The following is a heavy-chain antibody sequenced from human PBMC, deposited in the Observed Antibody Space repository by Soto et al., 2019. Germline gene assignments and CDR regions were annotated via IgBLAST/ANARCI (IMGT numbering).Heavy chain of an antibody. D-gene: IGHD2-2*01. V-gene: IGHV3-74*01. CDR1: GFTFSNVC. Sequence: GGSLRLSCAASGFTFSNVCMHLVLQAPGKGPVWVSRINGDGSSTSHADSVKGRFTISRDNAENTLFLQMSGLRAEDTAVYYCARAQLLPDDAFDAWGRGTVVTVSS. CDR2: INGDGSST. J-gene: IGHJ3*01. CDR3: ARAQLLPDDAFDA.